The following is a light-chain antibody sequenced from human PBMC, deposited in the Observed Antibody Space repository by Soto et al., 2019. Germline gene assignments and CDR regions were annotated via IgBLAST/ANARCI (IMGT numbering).Light chain of an antibody. V-gene: IGKV3-20*01. J-gene: IGKJ1*01. CDR1: QSVSSSY. CDR2: GAS. Sequence: EIVLTQSPGTLSLSPGERATLSCRASQSVSSSYLAWYQQKPGQAPRLLIYGASSRATGIPDRFSGSGSGPXXTLTISRLEPEDFSVYYCQQYGSSQSFGQGTKVELK. CDR3: QQYGSSQS.